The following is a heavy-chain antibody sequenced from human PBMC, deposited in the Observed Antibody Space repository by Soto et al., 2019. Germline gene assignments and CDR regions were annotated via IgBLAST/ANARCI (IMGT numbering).Heavy chain of an antibody. CDR1: GFTVSNNY. CDR2: IYSGGYT. J-gene: IGHJ4*02. Sequence: EVQLVESGGGLIQPGGSLRLSCAVSGFTVSNNYMSWVRQAPGKGLEGVSVIYSGGYTAYGDSVKGRFTISRDNSKNTPFPQTNTREAGAPRVYFWGSRPGGGGYWGQGTLVTVSS. CDR3: GSRPGGGGY. D-gene: IGHD3-10*01. V-gene: IGHV3-53*01.